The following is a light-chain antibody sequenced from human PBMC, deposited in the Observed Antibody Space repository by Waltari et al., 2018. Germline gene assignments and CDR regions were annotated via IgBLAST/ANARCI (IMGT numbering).Light chain of an antibody. Sequence: QSALSLPASASGSPGQSITLSCTGISDSAGRYDFVSWYQQHPDRAPKVVISGDNQRPSVVPNRFFASTSGNTTSLTISGLQAEDEAHYCCSSYAGLGPVLFGGGTKLTV. V-gene: IGLV2-23*01. CDR3: SSYAGLGPVL. CDR2: GDN. CDR1: SDSAGRYDF. J-gene: IGLJ2*01.